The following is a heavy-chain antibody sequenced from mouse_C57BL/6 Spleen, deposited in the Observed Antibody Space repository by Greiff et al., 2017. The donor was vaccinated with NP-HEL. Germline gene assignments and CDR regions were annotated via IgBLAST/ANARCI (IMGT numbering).Heavy chain of an antibody. CDR1: GYTFTSYW. CDR3: ARGYYGSPGFGY. V-gene: IGHV1-50*01. CDR2: IDPSDSYT. Sequence: VQLQQPGAELVKPGASVKLSCKASGYTFTSYWMQWVKQRPGQGLEWIGEIDPSDSYTNYNQKFKGKATLTVDTSSSTAYMQLSSLTSEDSAVYYCARGYYGSPGFGYWGQGTTLTVSS. J-gene: IGHJ2*01. D-gene: IGHD1-1*01.